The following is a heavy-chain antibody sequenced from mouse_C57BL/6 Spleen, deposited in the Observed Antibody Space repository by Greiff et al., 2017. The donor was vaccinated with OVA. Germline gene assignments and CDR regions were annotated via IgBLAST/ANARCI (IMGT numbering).Heavy chain of an antibody. CDR3: ARPHYYGSSSAWFAY. D-gene: IGHD1-1*01. CDR2: IYPGSGST. J-gene: IGHJ3*01. CDR1: GYTFTSYW. V-gene: IGHV1-55*01. Sequence: QVQLKQPGAELVKPGASVKMSCKASGYTFTSYWITWVKQRPGQGLEWIGDIYPGSGSTNYNEKFKSKATLTVATSSSTAYMQLSSLTSEDSAVYYCARPHYYGSSSAWFAYWGQGALVTVSA.